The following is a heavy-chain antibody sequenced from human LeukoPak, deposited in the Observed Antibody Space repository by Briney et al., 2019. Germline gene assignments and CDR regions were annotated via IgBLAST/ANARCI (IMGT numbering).Heavy chain of an antibody. Sequence: SETLSLTCTVSGGSISSGGYYWSWIRQPPGKGLEWIGEINHSGSTNYNPSLKSRVTISVDTSKNQFSLKLSSVTAADTAVYYCARGEWVSLGIDYWGQGTLVTVSS. CDR1: GGSISSGGYY. J-gene: IGHJ4*02. CDR2: INHSGST. CDR3: ARGEWVSLGIDY. V-gene: IGHV4-39*07. D-gene: IGHD3-16*01.